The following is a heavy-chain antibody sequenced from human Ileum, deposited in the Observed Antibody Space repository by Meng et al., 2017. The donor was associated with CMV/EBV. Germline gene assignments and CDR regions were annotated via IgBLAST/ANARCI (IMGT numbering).Heavy chain of an antibody. CDR3: VRDRAYCGSRDYCMYFDH. Sequence: FRRSGLRWFRQAPGKGLDWVAVICGDGAYRYNPEPERRRLTNAGSYYNNTLFQQTNILRADNTAVYCCVRDRAYCGSRDYCMYFDHWGQGTLVTVSS. CDR1: FRRSG. V-gene: IGHV3-33*01. D-gene: IGHD1-26*01. J-gene: IGHJ4*02. CDR2: ICGDGAYR.